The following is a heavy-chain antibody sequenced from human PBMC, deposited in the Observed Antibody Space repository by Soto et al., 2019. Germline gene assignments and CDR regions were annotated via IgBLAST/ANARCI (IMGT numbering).Heavy chain of an antibody. J-gene: IGHJ4*02. CDR1: GGSFSGYY. V-gene: IGHV4-34*01. CDR3: ARGHRRSYYDSNGSRTRVYFDY. CDR2: INHSGST. Sequence: SETLSLTCAVYGGSFSGYYWSWIRQPPGKGLEWIGEINHSGSTNYNPSLKSRVTISVDTSKNQFSLKLSSVTAADTAVYYCARGHRRSYYDSNGSRTRVYFDYWGQGTLVTVSS. D-gene: IGHD3-22*01.